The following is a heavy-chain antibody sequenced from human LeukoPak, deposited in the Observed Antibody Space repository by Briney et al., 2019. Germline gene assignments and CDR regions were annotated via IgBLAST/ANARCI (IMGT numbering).Heavy chain of an antibody. J-gene: IGHJ4*02. Sequence: ASVKVSCKASGYTFTSYGISWVRQAPGQGLEWMGWISAYNGNTNYAQKFQGRVTITADKSTSTAYMELSSLRSEDTAVYYCARESGGGYSYAIFDYWGQGTLVTVSS. D-gene: IGHD5-18*01. V-gene: IGHV1-18*01. CDR2: ISAYNGNT. CDR1: GYTFTSYG. CDR3: ARESGGGYSYAIFDY.